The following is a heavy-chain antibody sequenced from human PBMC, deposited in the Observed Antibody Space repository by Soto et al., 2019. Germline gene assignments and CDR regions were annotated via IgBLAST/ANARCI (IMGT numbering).Heavy chain of an antibody. CDR3: AKDPLPRSASWPADA. D-gene: IGHD2-2*01. CDR1: GFTFSSYG. CDR2: ISYDGSNK. Sequence: GGSLRLSCAASGFTFSSYGMHWVRQAPGKGLEWVAVISYDGSNKYYADSVKGRFTISRDNSKNTLYLQMNSLRAEDTAVYYCAKDPLPRSASWPADAWGQGTLLTVSS. V-gene: IGHV3-30*18. J-gene: IGHJ5*02.